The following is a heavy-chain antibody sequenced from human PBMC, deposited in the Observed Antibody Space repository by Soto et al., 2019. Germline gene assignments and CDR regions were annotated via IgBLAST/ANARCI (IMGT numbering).Heavy chain of an antibody. Sequence: QVQLVQSGAEVKKPGSSVKVSCKASGGTFSSYAISWVRQAPGQGLEWMGGIIPIFGTANYAQKFQGRVTITADESTSTAYMELSSLRSEDTAVYYCARVVVITSYYYYYGMDVWGQGTTVTVSS. V-gene: IGHV1-69*01. CDR3: ARVVVITSYYYYYGMDV. J-gene: IGHJ6*02. CDR1: GGTFSSYA. D-gene: IGHD3-22*01. CDR2: IIPIFGTA.